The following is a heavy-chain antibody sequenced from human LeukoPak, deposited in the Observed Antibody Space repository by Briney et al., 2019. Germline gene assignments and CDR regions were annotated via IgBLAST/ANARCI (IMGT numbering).Heavy chain of an antibody. CDR3: ARVGRGDHTRGSYYFDH. J-gene: IGHJ4*02. CDR1: GDSISSYH. CDR2: ISYSGST. V-gene: IGHV4-59*01. D-gene: IGHD3-10*01. Sequence: PSETLSLTCTVSGDSISSYHSSGIRQPPGKGLEWIGYISYSGSTNYNPSLKSRVTISVDTSKNQFSLKLSSVTAADTAVYYCARVGRGDHTRGSYYFDHWGQGTLVTVSS.